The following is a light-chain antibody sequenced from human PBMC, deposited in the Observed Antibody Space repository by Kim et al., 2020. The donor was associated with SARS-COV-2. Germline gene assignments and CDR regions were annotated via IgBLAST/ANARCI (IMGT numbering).Light chain of an antibody. CDR2: GAS. Sequence: SPGDGATPPCRASQIVNGRFLAWYQQKPGQAPRLLIYGASTRATGIPDRFSGSGSGTDFTLTISRLEPEDFAMYYCQQYDSSVWTFGQGTKVDIK. CDR3: QQYDSSVWT. CDR1: QIVNGRF. J-gene: IGKJ1*01. V-gene: IGKV3-20*01.